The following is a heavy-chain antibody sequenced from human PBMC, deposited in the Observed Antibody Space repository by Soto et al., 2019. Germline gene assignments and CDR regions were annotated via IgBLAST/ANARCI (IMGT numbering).Heavy chain of an antibody. CDR1: GGSISGYY. Sequence: PSETLSLTCTVSGGSISGYYWSWIRQPPGKGLEWIGYMYNTGSTIYNPSLKSRVTISVDTSKNQFSLKLNSVTAADTAVYYCARDLGGYCGADRYTLDVWGQGTTVTVSS. D-gene: IGHD2-21*02. CDR3: ARDLGGYCGADRYTLDV. J-gene: IGHJ6*02. CDR2: MYNTGST. V-gene: IGHV4-59*01.